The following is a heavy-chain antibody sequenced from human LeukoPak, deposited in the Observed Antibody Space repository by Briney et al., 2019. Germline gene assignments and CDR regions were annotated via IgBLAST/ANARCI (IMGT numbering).Heavy chain of an antibody. D-gene: IGHD1-14*01. Sequence: PSETLSLTCTVSGGSISSSSYYWGWIRQPPGKGLEWIGSIYYSGSTYYNPSLKSRVTISVDTSKNQFSLKLSSVTAADTAVYYCARLGPEYYFDYWGQGTLVTVSS. V-gene: IGHV4-39*01. CDR2: IYYSGST. CDR1: GGSISSSSYY. J-gene: IGHJ4*02. CDR3: ARLGPEYYFDY.